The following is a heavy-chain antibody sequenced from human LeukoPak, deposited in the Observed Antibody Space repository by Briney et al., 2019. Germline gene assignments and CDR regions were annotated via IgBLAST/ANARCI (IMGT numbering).Heavy chain of an antibody. CDR2: IKGSGGDP. CDR3: ARGGHDFNPFYW. D-gene: IGHD2-21*02. J-gene: IGHJ4*02. Sequence: PGGSLRLSCAASGFTFSTYAMGWVRQAPGKGLEWVSSIKGSGGDPLYADSVKGRFTISRDNSKNTLFLQLNSLRAEDSAVYYCARGGHDFNPFYWWGQGTLVTVSS. CDR1: GFTFSTYA. V-gene: IGHV3-23*01.